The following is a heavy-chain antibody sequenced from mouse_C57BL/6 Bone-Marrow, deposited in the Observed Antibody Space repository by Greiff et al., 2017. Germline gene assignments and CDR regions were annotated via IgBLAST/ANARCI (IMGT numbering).Heavy chain of an antibody. CDR3: ARGGRGFAY. CDR2: IYPGDGDT. D-gene: IGHD3-3*01. V-gene: IGHV1-82*01. J-gene: IGHJ3*01. Sequence: LQESGPELVKPGASVKISCKASGYAFSSSWMNWVKQRPGKGLEWIGRIYPGDGDTNYNGKFKGKATLTADKSSSTASMQLSSLTSEDSAVXFGARGGRGFAYWGQGTMVTVSA. CDR1: GYAFSSSW.